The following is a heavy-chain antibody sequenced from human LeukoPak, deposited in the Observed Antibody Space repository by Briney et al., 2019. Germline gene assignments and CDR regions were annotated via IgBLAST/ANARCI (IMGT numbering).Heavy chain of an antibody. CDR3: AKDHIDY. V-gene: IGHV3-30*18. Sequence: AGGSLRLSCAASGFTFSSYGMHWVRQAPGKGLEWVAVISYDGSNKYYADSVKGRFTISRDNSKNTLYLQMNSLRAEDTAVYYCAKDHIDYWGQGTLVTVSS. CDR1: GFTFSSYG. J-gene: IGHJ4*02. CDR2: ISYDGSNK.